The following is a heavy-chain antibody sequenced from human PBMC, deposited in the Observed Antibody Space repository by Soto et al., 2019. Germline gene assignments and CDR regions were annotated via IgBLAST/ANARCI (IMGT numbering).Heavy chain of an antibody. D-gene: IGHD3-10*01. CDR2: ISGSSGST. CDR3: ARTTYYYGSGSYLYGMDV. CDR1: GFNFSSHA. Sequence: VGSLRLSCAASGFNFSSHAMSWVRQAPGKGLEWVSAISGSSGSTYYADSVKGRFTISKDTSKNQVVLTMTNMDPVDTATYYCARTTYYYGSGSYLYGMDVWGQGTTVTVSS. V-gene: IGHV3-23*01. J-gene: IGHJ6*02.